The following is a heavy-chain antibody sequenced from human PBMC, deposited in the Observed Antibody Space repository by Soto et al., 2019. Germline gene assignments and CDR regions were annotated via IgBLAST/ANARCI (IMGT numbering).Heavy chain of an antibody. CDR3: ARRQSASFGEFIYYFDY. Sequence: GESLKISCKGSGYSFTSYWIGWVRQMPGKGLEWMGIIYPGDSDTRYSPSFQGQVTISADKSISTAYLQWSSLKASDTAMYYCARRQSASFGEFIYYFDYWGQGTLVTVSS. CDR2: IYPGDSDT. V-gene: IGHV5-51*01. CDR1: GYSFTSYW. J-gene: IGHJ4*02. D-gene: IGHD3-10*01.